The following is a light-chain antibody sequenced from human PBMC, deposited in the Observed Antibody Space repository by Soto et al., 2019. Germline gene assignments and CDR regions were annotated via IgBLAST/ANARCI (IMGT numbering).Light chain of an antibody. CDR1: QGIRND. CDR2: SAS. CDR3: LQEYRYPLT. Sequence: AIQLTQSPASLSASVGDRVTITCRASQGIRNDLCWFQQKPGKAPKLLIYSASSLQTGVPSRFSGSGSGTYFTLTISSLQVEDFATYYCLQEYRYPLTFGGGTKVEI. V-gene: IGKV1-6*01. J-gene: IGKJ4*01.